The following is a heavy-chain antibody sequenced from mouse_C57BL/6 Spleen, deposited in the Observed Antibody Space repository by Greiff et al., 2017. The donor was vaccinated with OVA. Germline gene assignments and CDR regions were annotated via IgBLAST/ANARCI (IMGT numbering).Heavy chain of an antibody. CDR3: ARYYDAYQAWFAY. J-gene: IGHJ3*01. CDR2: INPSSGYT. CDR1: GYTFTSYT. Sequence: SGAELARPGASVKMSCKASGYTFTSYTMHWVKQRPGQGLEWIGYINPSSGYTKYNQKFKDKATLTADKSSSTAYMQLSSLTSEDSAVYYCARYYDAYQAWFAYWGQGTLVTVSA. D-gene: IGHD2-13*01. V-gene: IGHV1-4*01.